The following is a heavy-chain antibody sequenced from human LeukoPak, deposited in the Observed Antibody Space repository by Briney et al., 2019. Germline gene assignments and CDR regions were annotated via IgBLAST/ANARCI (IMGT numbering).Heavy chain of an antibody. D-gene: IGHD3-22*01. CDR2: IIPILGIA. J-gene: IGHJ4*02. Sequence: ASVKVSCKASGGTFSSYAISWVRQAPGQGLEWMGRIIPILGIANYAQKFQGRVTITADKSTSTAYMELSSLRSEDTAVYYCARPCGGIDSSGYCFDYWGQGTLVTVSS. CDR3: ARPCGGIDSSGYCFDY. CDR1: GGTFSSYA. V-gene: IGHV1-69*04.